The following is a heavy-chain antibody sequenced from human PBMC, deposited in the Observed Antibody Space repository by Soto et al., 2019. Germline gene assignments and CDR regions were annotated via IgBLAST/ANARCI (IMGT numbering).Heavy chain of an antibody. CDR2: IYYSGST. CDR1: GGSVNSGGYH. Sequence: QVQLQESGPGQVKPSQTLSLTCTVSGGSVNSGGYHWSWIRQHPGKGLEWIGDIYYSGSTYYNPSLNSRVPISIDTSTNHFSLHLSSLTAADTAVYYCARAPIPNWNYYGMDVWGQGTTVTVSS. D-gene: IGHD1-1*01. V-gene: IGHV4-31*03. CDR3: ARAPIPNWNYYGMDV. J-gene: IGHJ6*02.